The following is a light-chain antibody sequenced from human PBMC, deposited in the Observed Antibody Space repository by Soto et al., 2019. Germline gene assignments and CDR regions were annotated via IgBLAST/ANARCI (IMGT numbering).Light chain of an antibody. Sequence: IVLPQSPATLSLSRGEIATLSCRASQSVSSYLAWYQQKPGQAPRLLIYGASNRATGIPDRFSGSGSGTDFTLTISRLEPEDFAVYYCQQYGSSGTFGQGTKVDI. CDR1: QSVSSY. CDR3: QQYGSSGT. V-gene: IGKV3-20*01. CDR2: GAS. J-gene: IGKJ1*01.